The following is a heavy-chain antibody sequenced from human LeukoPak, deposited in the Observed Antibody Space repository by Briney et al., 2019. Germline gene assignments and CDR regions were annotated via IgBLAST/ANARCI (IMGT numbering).Heavy chain of an antibody. CDR1: GYTFTGYY. CDR3: ARSLPSWPASMYYFDY. V-gene: IGHV1-2*06. CDR2: INPNSGGT. J-gene: IGHJ4*02. Sequence: ASVKVSCKASGYTFTGYYMHWVRQAPGQGLEWMGRINPNSGGTNYAQKFQGRVTMTRDTSISTAYMGLSRLRSDDTAVYYCARSLPSWPASMYYFDYWGQGTLVTVSS. D-gene: IGHD2-2*01.